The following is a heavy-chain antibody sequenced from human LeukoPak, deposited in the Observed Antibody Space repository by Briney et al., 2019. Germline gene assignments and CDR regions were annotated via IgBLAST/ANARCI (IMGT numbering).Heavy chain of an antibody. Sequence: ASVKVSRKASGYTFTSYGISWVRQAPGQGLEWMGWISAYNGNTNYAQKLQGRVTMTTDTSTSTAYMELRSLRSDDTAVYYCARRHYDILTGFYYYMDVWGKGTTVTVSS. CDR3: ARRHYDILTGFYYYMDV. CDR1: GYTFTSYG. V-gene: IGHV1-18*01. CDR2: ISAYNGNT. D-gene: IGHD3-9*01. J-gene: IGHJ6*03.